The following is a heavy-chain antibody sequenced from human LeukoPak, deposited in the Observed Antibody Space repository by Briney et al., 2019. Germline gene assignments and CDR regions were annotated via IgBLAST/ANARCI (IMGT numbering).Heavy chain of an antibody. V-gene: IGHV4-30-2*06. D-gene: IGHD3-10*01. Sequence: SQTLSLTCTVSGGSISSVDYSWSWIRQSPGKGLEWIGYIYHTGGTYYNPSLKSRVTISVDTSKNQFSLKLSSVTAADTAVYYCARLVRGVIIGRYYYGMDVWGQGTTVTVSS. CDR3: ARLVRGVIIGRYYYGMDV. J-gene: IGHJ6*02. CDR2: IYHTGGT. CDR1: GGSISSVDYS.